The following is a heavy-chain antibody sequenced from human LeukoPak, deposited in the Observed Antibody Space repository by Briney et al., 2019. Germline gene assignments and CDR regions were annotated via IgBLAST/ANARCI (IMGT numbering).Heavy chain of an antibody. CDR1: GGSISSSCYY. V-gene: IGHV4-39*07. D-gene: IGHD1-26*01. CDR3: ARDHLGIGPEFNWFDP. J-gene: IGHJ5*02. CDR2: IYYSGST. Sequence: SQTLSLTCTVSGGSISSSCYYWGWIRQPPGKGLEWIGSIYYSGSTYHNPSLKSRVTISVDTSNNQFSLKLRSVTAADRAVYYCARDHLGIGPEFNWFDPWGQGTLVTVSS.